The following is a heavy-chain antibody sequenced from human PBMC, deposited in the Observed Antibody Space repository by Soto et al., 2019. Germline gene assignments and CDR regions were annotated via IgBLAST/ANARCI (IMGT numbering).Heavy chain of an antibody. D-gene: IGHD2-21*01. J-gene: IGHJ6*02. V-gene: IGHV4-59*01. CDR1: GGSISSYY. CDR2: IYYSGST. Sequence: SETLSLTCTVSGGSISSYYWSCIRQTPGKGLEWIEYIYYSGSTNYNPSLKSRVTISVDTSKNQFSLKLISVTAADTAVYYCASSAFGLWRGSGMDVWGQGTTVTVSS. CDR3: ASSAFGLWRGSGMDV.